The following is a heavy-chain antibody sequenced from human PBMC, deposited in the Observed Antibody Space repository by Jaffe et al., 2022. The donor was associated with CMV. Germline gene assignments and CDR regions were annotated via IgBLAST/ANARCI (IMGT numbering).Heavy chain of an antibody. J-gene: IGHJ6*02. Sequence: QVQLVQSGAEVKTPGASVKVSCKASGYTFISKTINWVRQAPGRGPEWMGWISVYSGNTNYAQSFQGRVTMTADTSTSTVYMELTSLQSDDAAVYYCAREDDCSGETCVFYYGMDVWGQGTTVTVSS. CDR2: ISVYSGNT. V-gene: IGHV1-18*01. CDR3: AREDDCSGETCVFYYGMDV. CDR1: GYTFISKT. D-gene: IGHD2-15*01.